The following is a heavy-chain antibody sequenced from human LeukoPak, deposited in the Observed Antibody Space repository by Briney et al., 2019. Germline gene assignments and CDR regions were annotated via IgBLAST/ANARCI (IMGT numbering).Heavy chain of an antibody. Sequence: SETLSLTCSVSGGSINSRSYYWGWLRQPQGKGLEWIGSISSSGNTYYNPSLESRVTISLDTSRNQFSLKLSSVTAADTAVYYCARGGGGATRYYYYMDVWGKGTTVTVSS. J-gene: IGHJ6*03. V-gene: IGHV4-39*07. CDR2: ISSSGNT. CDR3: ARGGGGATRYYYYMDV. D-gene: IGHD1-26*01. CDR1: GGSINSRSYY.